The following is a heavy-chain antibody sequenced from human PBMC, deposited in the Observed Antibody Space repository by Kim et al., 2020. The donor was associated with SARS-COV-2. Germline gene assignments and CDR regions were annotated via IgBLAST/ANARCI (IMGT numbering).Heavy chain of an antibody. CDR1: GFTFSNYR. J-gene: IGHJ6*02. CDR2: ISSSGTV. D-gene: IGHD3-10*01. CDR3: AIDFSHLGYYSYGMDV. Sequence: GGSLRLSCAASGFTFSNYRMNWVRQAPGKGLELVSYISSSGTVHYADSVKGRFTISRDNAENSLFLQLNSLRDEDTAVYYCAIDFSHLGYYSYGMDVWGQGTTVTVSS. V-gene: IGHV3-48*02.